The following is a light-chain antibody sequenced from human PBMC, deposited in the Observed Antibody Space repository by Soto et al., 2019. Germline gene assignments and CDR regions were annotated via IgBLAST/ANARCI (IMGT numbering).Light chain of an antibody. Sequence: DIQLTQSPSFLSASVGDSVTITCRASQGISSYLAWYQQKPGKAPKLLIYAASTLQSGVPSRFSGSGSGTEFTLTISSLQPEDFETYYCQQLNSYPLTFGGGTKVEIK. CDR2: AAS. CDR1: QGISSY. V-gene: IGKV1-9*01. CDR3: QQLNSYPLT. J-gene: IGKJ4*01.